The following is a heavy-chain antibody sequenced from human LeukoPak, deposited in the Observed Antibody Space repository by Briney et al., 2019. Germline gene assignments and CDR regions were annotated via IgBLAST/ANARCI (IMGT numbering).Heavy chain of an antibody. CDR3: AKDVPAAYFDY. D-gene: IGHD2-2*01. J-gene: IGHJ4*02. CDR1: GYSFTKYS. V-gene: IGHV1-46*01. CDR2: INPSGGTT. Sequence: ASVKVSCKASGYSFTKYSINWVRQAPGQGLEWMGIINPSGGTTRYAQKFQGRVTMTRDTSTSTVYMEVNSLRAEDTAVYFCAKDVPAAYFDYWGQGTLVTVSS.